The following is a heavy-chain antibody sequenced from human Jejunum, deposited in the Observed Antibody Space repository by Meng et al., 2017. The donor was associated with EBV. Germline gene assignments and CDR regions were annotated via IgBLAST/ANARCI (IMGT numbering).Heavy chain of an antibody. CDR1: GFTFSVYS. Sequence: EVQLVESGGGLVKPWGSLRLSCAASGFTFSVYSMNWVRQALGKGLEWVSYISSGSSFIYYADSVKGRFTISRDDAKNSLSLQMNNLGADDTAVYYCVRDSSFNVHWGQGTLVTVSS. V-gene: IGHV3-21*02. CDR2: ISSGSSFI. J-gene: IGHJ4*02. D-gene: IGHD3-16*02. CDR3: VRDSSFNVH.